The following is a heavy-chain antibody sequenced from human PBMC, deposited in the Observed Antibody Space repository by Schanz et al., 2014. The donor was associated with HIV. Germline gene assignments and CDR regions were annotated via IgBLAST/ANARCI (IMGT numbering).Heavy chain of an antibody. CDR1: GYTFTNYA. Sequence: QVHLVQSGTEVKKPGASVTVSCKASGYTFTNYAINWVRQAPGQGLEWMGWISNYIGNTDYAQNLQGRVTMTADTFTNIAYMELRSLTSDDTAVYYCARGSCSGGTCYSGDHWGQGTLVTVSA. D-gene: IGHD2-15*01. CDR2: ISNYIGNT. V-gene: IGHV1-18*01. CDR3: ARGSCSGGTCYSGDH. J-gene: IGHJ4*02.